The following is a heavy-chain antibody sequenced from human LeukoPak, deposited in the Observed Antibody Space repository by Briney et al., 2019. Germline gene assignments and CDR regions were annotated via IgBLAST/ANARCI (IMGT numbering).Heavy chain of an antibody. J-gene: IGHJ4*02. D-gene: IGHD6-13*01. CDR2: INPNSGGT. Sequence: ASVKVSCKASGYIFTNYYMHWVRQAPGQGLEWMGWINPNSGGTNYAQKFQGRVTMTRDTSISTAYMELSRLRSDDTAVYYCARGSIAAAGPLRSGWGQGTLVTVSS. CDR1: GYIFTNYY. V-gene: IGHV1-2*02. CDR3: ARGSIAAAGPLRSG.